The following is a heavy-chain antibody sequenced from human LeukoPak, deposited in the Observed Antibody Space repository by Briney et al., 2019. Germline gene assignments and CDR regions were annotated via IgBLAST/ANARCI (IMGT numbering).Heavy chain of an antibody. CDR3: ARAPPTIAVAGSAFDI. J-gene: IGHJ3*02. V-gene: IGHV4-31*03. D-gene: IGHD6-19*01. Sequence: PSETLSLTCTVSGGSISSGGYYWSWIRQQPGKGLEWIGYIYYSGSTYYNPSLKSRITISVDTSKNQFSLKMNSVTAADTAVYYCARAPPTIAVAGSAFDIWGQGTMVTVSS. CDR2: IYYSGST. CDR1: GGSISSGGYY.